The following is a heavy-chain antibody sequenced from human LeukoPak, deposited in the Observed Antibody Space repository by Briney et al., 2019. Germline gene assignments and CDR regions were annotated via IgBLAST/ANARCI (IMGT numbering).Heavy chain of an antibody. CDR1: GGSISSGSYY. CDR2: IYTSGST. D-gene: IGHD1-26*01. V-gene: IGHV4-61*02. Sequence: SENLSLTCTVSGGSISSGSYYWSWIRQPAGKGLEWIGRIYTSGSTNYNPSLKSRVTISVDTSKNQFSLKLSSVTAADTAVYYCARAVSGSYFDYWGQGTLVTVSS. CDR3: ARAVSGSYFDY. J-gene: IGHJ4*02.